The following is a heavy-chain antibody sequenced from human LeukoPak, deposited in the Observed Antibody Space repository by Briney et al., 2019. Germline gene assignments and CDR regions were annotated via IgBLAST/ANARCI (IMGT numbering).Heavy chain of an antibody. Sequence: GGSLRLSCAASGFTFSSYAMSWVRQAPGKGLEWVSAISGNGDATYYADSVQGRFTISRDNSKNTLYLQMNSLRVEDTAVYYCAKRKLNWGFYDYWGQGSLVTVSS. J-gene: IGHJ4*02. CDR1: GFTFSSYA. CDR2: ISGNGDAT. CDR3: AKRKLNWGFYDY. V-gene: IGHV3-23*01. D-gene: IGHD7-27*01.